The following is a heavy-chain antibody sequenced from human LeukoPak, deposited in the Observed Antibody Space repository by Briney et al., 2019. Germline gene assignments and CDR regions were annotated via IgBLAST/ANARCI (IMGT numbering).Heavy chain of an antibody. CDR3: TTRQSLEWLNDAFDI. J-gene: IGHJ3*02. CDR2: IKSKTDGGTT. CDR1: GFTFSNAW. D-gene: IGHD3-3*01. V-gene: IGHV3-15*01. Sequence: GGSLRLSCAASGFTFSNAWISWVRQAPGKRLEWVGRIKSKTDGGTTDYAAPVKGRFTISRDDSKNTLYLQMNSLKTEDTAVYYCTTRQSLEWLNDAFDIWGQGTVVTVSS.